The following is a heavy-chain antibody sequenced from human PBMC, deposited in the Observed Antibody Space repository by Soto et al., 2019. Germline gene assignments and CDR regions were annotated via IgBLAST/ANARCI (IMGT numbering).Heavy chain of an antibody. CDR1: GFTFSSYG. Sequence: QVQLVESGGGVVQPGRSLRLSCAASGFTFSSYGMRWVRQAPGKGLEWVAVISYDGSNKYYADSVKGRFTISRDNSKNTLYLQMNSLRAEDTAVYYCAKGGRGIIYDLDYYGMDVWGQATTVTVSS. CDR2: ISYDGSNK. CDR3: AKGGRGIIYDLDYYGMDV. V-gene: IGHV3-30*18. J-gene: IGHJ6*02. D-gene: IGHD3-16*01.